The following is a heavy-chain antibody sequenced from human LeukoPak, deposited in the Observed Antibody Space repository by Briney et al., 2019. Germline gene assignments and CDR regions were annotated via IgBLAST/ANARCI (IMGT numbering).Heavy chain of an antibody. V-gene: IGHV3-7*01. CDR3: ARAPPGIAAAGGD. CDR2: IKQDGSEK. CDR1: GFTFSSYW. J-gene: IGHJ4*02. Sequence: GGSLRLSCAASGFTFSSYWMSWVRQAPGKGLEWVANIKQDGSEKYYVDSVKGRFIISRDNAKNSLYLQMNSLRAEDTAVYYCARAPPGIAAAGGDWGQGTLVTVSS. D-gene: IGHD6-13*01.